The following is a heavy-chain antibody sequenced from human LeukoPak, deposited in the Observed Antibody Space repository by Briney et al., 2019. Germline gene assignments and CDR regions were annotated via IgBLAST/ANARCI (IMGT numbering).Heavy chain of an antibody. CDR1: GGSISSSHW. J-gene: IGHJ3*02. CDR3: ASPLTIFGVVIPDDAFDI. CDR2: IYHSGST. V-gene: IGHV4-4*02. Sequence: SGTLSLTCAVSGGSISSSHWWTWVRQPPGKGLEWIGSIYHSGSTYYNPSLKSRVTISVDTSKNQFSLKLSSVTAADTAVYYCASPLTIFGVVIPDDAFDIWRQGTMVTVSS. D-gene: IGHD3-3*01.